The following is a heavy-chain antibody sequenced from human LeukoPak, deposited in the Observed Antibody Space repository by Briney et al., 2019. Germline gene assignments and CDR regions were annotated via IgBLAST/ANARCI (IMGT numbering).Heavy chain of an antibody. V-gene: IGHV3-33*01. CDR1: GFTFSSYG. CDR2: IWYDGSNK. J-gene: IGHJ4*02. D-gene: IGHD3-22*01. Sequence: GGSLRLSCAASGFTFSSYGMHWVRQAPGKGLEWVAVIWYDGSNKYYADSVKGRFTISRDNAKNSLYLQMNSLRAEDTAVYYCARGQHYYDSSGYYFDARPIDYWGQGTLVTVSS. CDR3: ARGQHYYDSSGYYFDARPIDY.